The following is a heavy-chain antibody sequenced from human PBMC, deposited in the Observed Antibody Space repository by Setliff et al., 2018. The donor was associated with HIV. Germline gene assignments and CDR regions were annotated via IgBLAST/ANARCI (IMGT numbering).Heavy chain of an antibody. Sequence: GASVKVSCKASGYTFTSYDINWVRQATGQGLEWMGWMNPNSGNTGYAQKFQGRVTMTRDTSISTAYMELSSLRSEDTAVYYCARGSVRRITMMVVVITSYWFDPWGQGTLVTVSS. J-gene: IGHJ5*02. V-gene: IGHV1-8*01. D-gene: IGHD3-22*01. CDR2: MNPNSGNT. CDR3: ARGSVRRITMMVVVITSYWFDP. CDR1: GYTFTSYD.